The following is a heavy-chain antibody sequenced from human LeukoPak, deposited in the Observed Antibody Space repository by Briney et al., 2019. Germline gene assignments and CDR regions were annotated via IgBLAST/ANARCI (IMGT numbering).Heavy chain of an antibody. Sequence: PGGSLRLSCAASGFTFSSYAMSWVRQAPGKGLDWVSAISGSGGSTYYADSVKGRFTISRDNSKNTLYLQMNSLRAEDTAVYYCAKDQGCSSTSCYRPLDYWGQGTLVTVSS. V-gene: IGHV3-23*01. J-gene: IGHJ4*02. CDR1: GFTFSSYA. CDR2: ISGSGGST. CDR3: AKDQGCSSTSCYRPLDY. D-gene: IGHD2-2*02.